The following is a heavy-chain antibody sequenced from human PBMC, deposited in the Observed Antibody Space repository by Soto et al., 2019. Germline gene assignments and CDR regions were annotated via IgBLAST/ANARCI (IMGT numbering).Heavy chain of an antibody. Sequence: ASVKVSCKASGYTFTNHGISWVRQAPGQGLEWVGWVSAYNGDTKYAQNLQGRVTMTTDTPTTTAHMELRSLRSDDTAVYYCARDPSNSSGYYQFFDFWGQGTLVTVSS. V-gene: IGHV1-18*01. J-gene: IGHJ4*02. D-gene: IGHD3-22*01. CDR2: VSAYNGDT. CDR1: GYTFTNHG. CDR3: ARDPSNSSGYYQFFDF.